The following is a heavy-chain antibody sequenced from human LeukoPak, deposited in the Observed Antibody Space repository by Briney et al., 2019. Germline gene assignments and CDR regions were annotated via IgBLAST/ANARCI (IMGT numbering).Heavy chain of an antibody. V-gene: IGHV1-2*02. CDR2: INPNSGGT. CDR3: ARDRRGGYDLYDY. D-gene: IGHD5-12*01. CDR1: GYTFTCYY. Sequence: ASVKVSCKASGYTFTCYYMHWVRQAPGQGLEWMGWINPNSGGTNYAQKFQGRVTMTRDTSISTAYMELSRLRSDDTAVYYCARDRRGGYDLYDYWGQGTLVTVSS. J-gene: IGHJ4*02.